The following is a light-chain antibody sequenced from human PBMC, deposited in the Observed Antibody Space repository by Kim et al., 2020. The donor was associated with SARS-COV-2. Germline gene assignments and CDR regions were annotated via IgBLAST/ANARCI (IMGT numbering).Light chain of an antibody. CDR3: QQSYSTLRT. CDR1: QSISNY. J-gene: IGKJ1*01. CDR2: AAS. V-gene: IGKV1-39*01. Sequence: ASVGDRVTVTCRASQSISNYLNWYQQKPGKAPNLVIYAASTLQSGVPSRFTGSGSGTDFTLTISTLQPEDFATYYCQQSYSTLRTFGQGTKVDIK.